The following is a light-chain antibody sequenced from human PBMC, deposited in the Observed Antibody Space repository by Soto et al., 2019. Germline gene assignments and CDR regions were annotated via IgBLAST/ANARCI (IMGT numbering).Light chain of an antibody. Sequence: DIQMTQSPSTLSASVGDRVTITCRASQSINNWLAWYQQKPGKAPKFLIYQASSLERGVPSRFSGSGYGTEFTLTISNLQTDDFATYYCQQYKSYSTFGQGTKLETK. V-gene: IGKV1-5*03. CDR2: QAS. CDR1: QSINNW. CDR3: QQYKSYST. J-gene: IGKJ2*01.